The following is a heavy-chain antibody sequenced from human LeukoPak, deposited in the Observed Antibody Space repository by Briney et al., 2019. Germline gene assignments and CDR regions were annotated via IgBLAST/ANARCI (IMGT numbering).Heavy chain of an antibody. Sequence: GGPLRLSCAASGFTFNNYNMNWVRQAPGKGLEWVSYISGGGSAIYYSDSVKGRFTISRDNAKNSLYLQMNSLRAEDTAVYYCARDFFNALWGRGTLVTVSS. J-gene: IGHJ2*01. CDR1: GFTFNNYN. CDR3: ARDFFNAL. V-gene: IGHV3-48*04. CDR2: ISGGGSAI.